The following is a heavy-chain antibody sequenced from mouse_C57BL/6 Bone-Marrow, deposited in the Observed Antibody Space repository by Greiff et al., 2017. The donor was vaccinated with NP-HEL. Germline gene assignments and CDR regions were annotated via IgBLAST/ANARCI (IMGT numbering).Heavy chain of an antibody. D-gene: IGHD1-1*01. CDR2: IYPGNSDT. V-gene: IGHV1-5*01. CDR1: GYTFTSYW. J-gene: IGHJ2*01. Sequence: EVQLQQSGTVLARPGASVKMSCKTSGYTFTSYWMHWVKQRPGQGLEWIGAIYPGNSDTSYNQKFKGKAKLTAVTSASTAYMELSSLTNEDSAVYYCTRFLPHGRYYFDYWGQGTTLTVSS. CDR3: TRFLPHGRYYFDY.